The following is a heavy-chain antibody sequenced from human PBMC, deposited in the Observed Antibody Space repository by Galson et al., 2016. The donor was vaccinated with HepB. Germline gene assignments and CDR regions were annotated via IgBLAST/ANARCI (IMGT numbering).Heavy chain of an antibody. Sequence: SETLSLTCSVSGGPISGAYWSWTRQPPGKGLEWIASMRDSGNTNYNPSLKSRVTISVDTSINQFSLRLSSVTAGDTAVYYCARSGGSAGMHWGQGTLVTVSS. CDR3: ARSGGSAGMH. J-gene: IGHJ1*01. V-gene: IGHV4-59*08. CDR1: GGPISGAY. D-gene: IGHD3-16*01. CDR2: MRDSGNT.